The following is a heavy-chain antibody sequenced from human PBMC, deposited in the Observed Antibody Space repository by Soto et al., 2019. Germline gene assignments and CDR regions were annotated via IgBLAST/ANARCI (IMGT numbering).Heavy chain of an antibody. CDR1: GDSIRNSGHY. Sequence: QVHLQESGPRLVEPSETLSLTCSVSGDSIRNSGHYWGWVRQPPGKGLEWIGSVYCGTSYRKPSLNSLLTMSIDTSKNQFSLRLTSVTAADTAIYYCARPATVAPPDAFQVWSQGTLVTVSS. J-gene: IGHJ3*01. CDR2: VYCGTS. CDR3: ARPATVAPPDAFQV. D-gene: IGHD6-19*01. V-gene: IGHV4-39*01.